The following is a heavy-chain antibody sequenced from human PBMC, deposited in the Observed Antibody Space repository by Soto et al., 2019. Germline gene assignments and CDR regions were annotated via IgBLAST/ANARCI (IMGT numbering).Heavy chain of an antibody. J-gene: IGHJ5*02. CDR1: GYKFTAYY. V-gene: IGHV1-2*02. D-gene: IGHD3-10*02. CDR2: INPESGDT. Sequence: QVQLVQSGAEVEKPGASVKVSCKASGYKFTAYYVHWVRQAPGQGLEWMGWINPESGDTNYAQKFQGRVTMTSDTSITTVYMDLSRLASDDTAVYYCTRSAFIRRVYVPTMDWFDPWGQGSLVTVSS. CDR3: TRSAFIRRVYVPTMDWFDP.